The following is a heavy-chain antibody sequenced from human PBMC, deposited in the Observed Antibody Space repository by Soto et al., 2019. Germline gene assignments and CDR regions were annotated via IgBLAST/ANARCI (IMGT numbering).Heavy chain of an antibody. J-gene: IGHJ4*02. Sequence: PETLHLSCTVSGGSMSDYYVSWSRQSSGKGVQHIGYWHYSRSANYNPSLMSRVTISIDRSKNQFYLKLKSVTAADPAVYDCARSGHSYAVDVWGQGTLVTVSS. CDR2: WHYSRSA. CDR1: GGSMSDYY. CDR3: ARSGHSYAVDV. D-gene: IGHD5-12*01. V-gene: IGHV4-59*01.